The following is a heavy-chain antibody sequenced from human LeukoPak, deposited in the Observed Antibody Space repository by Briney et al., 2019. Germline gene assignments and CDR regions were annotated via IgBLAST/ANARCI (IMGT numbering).Heavy chain of an antibody. CDR2: IKEDGAQR. J-gene: IGHJ4*02. CDR3: VRGGWELDY. Sequence: GGSLRLSCAASGFTFKNHWLAWVRLAPGKGLEWVAHIKEDGAQRYYVHSVKGRFTISRDDAKNSLYLQMNTLTDEDTAVYYCVRGGWELDYWGQGILVTVSS. V-gene: IGHV3-7*01. CDR1: GFTFKNHW. D-gene: IGHD4-23*01.